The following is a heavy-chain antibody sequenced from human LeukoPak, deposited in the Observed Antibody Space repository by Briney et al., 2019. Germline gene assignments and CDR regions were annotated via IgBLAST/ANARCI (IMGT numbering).Heavy chain of an antibody. V-gene: IGHV4-34*01. CDR1: GGSIRSYY. J-gene: IGHJ6*03. Sequence: SETLSLTCTVSGGSIRSYYWSWIRQPPGKGLEGMGEINHSGSTNYNPSLKSRVTISVDTSKNPFSLKLSSVPAADTAVYYCARGALIVVVPAAIGSYMDVWGKGTTVTVSS. CDR2: INHSGST. CDR3: ARGALIVVVPAAIGSYMDV. D-gene: IGHD2-2*02.